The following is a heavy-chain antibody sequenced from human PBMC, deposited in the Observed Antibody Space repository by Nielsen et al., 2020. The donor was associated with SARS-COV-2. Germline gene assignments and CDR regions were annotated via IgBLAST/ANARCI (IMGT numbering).Heavy chain of an antibody. J-gene: IGHJ4*02. CDR3: ARILYSSSFDYFDY. CDR1: GFSLSTSGMC. Sequence: SGPTLVKPTQTLTLTCTFSGFSLSTSGMCVSWIRQPPVKALEWLALIDWDDDKYYSTSLKTRLTISKDTSKNQVVLTMTNMDPVDTATYYCARILYSSSFDYFDYWGQGTLVTVSS. D-gene: IGHD6-13*01. V-gene: IGHV2-70*01. CDR2: IDWDDDK.